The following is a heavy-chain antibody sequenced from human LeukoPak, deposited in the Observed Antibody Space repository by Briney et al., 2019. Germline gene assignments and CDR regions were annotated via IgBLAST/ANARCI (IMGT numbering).Heavy chain of an antibody. CDR1: GGTFSSYA. CDR3: ARTVLRRTSLDYYYYGKDV. Sequence: ASVKVSCKASGGTFSSYAISWVRQAPGQGLEWMGGIIPIFGTANYAQNFQGRVTITADESTSTAYMELSSLRSEDTAVYYCARTVLRRTSLDYYYYGKDVWGQGTTVTVSS. D-gene: IGHD3-3*01. CDR2: IIPIFGTA. J-gene: IGHJ6*02. V-gene: IGHV1-69*13.